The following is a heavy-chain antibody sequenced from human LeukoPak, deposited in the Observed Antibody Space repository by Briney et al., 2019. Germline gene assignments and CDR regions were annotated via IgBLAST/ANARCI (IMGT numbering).Heavy chain of an antibody. Sequence: ASVKGSCKASGYTFTGYYIHWVRQAPGHGLEWMGRINPNSGGTNYAQKFQGRVTMTRDTSISTAYMELSRLRSDDTAVYYCARVKRANDAFDIWGQGTMVTVSS. J-gene: IGHJ3*02. CDR1: GYTFTGYY. V-gene: IGHV1-2*06. CDR3: ARVKRANDAFDI. CDR2: INPNSGGT. D-gene: IGHD4-23*01.